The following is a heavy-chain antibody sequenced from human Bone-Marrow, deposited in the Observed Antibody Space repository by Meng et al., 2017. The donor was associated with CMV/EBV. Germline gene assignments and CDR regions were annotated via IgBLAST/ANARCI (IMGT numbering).Heavy chain of an antibody. Sequence: SETLSLTCTVSGGSLISYYWSWVRQPPGKGLEWIGYIYYSGSTNYNPSLKSRVTISVDTSKNQFSLKLSSVTAADTAVYYCARGPLYNWNYDAFDIWGQGTTVTVSS. V-gene: IGHV4-59*01. J-gene: IGHJ3*02. CDR3: ARGPLYNWNYDAFDI. CDR1: GGSLISYY. CDR2: IYYSGST. D-gene: IGHD1-7*01.